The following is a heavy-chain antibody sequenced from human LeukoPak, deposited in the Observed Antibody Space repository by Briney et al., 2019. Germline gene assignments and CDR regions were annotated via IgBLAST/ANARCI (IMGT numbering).Heavy chain of an antibody. J-gene: IGHJ4*02. CDR3: ATFLLGGNFDY. D-gene: IGHD1-26*01. CDR1: GGSISSYY. V-gene: IGHV4-59*08. Sequence: SETLSPTCTVSGGSISSYYWSWIRQPPGKGLEWIGYIYYSGSTNYNPSLKSRVTISVDTSKNQFSLKLSSVTAADTAVYYCATFLLGGNFDYWGQGTLVTVSS. CDR2: IYYSGST.